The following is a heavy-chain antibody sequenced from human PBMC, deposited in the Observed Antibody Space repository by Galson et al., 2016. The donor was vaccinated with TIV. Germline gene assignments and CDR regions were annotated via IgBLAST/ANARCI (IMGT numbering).Heavy chain of an antibody. CDR1: GSTFSSLS. V-gene: IGHV3-21*01. Sequence: LRLSCAASGSTFSSLSMHWVRQAPGKGLEWVSSISNTGSFKHYPDSLKGQFTISRDNAKNSVFLQMNSLRAEDTAVYYCARDHPQGWGFDCWGQGTLVTVSS. CDR3: ARDHPQGWGFDC. CDR2: ISNTGSFK. J-gene: IGHJ4*02. D-gene: IGHD3-16*01.